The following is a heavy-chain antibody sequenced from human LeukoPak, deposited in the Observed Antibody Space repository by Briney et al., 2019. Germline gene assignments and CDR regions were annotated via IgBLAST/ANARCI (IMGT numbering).Heavy chain of an antibody. CDR1: GFTFSSYS. J-gene: IGHJ4*02. Sequence: GGSLRLSCAASGFTFSSYSMNWVRQAPGKGLEWVSSISSSSSYISYADSVKGRFTISRDNAKNSLYLQMNSLRAEDTAVYYCAREFGREYSGYEAASYWGQGTLVTVSS. D-gene: IGHD5-12*01. CDR3: AREFGREYSGYEAASY. CDR2: ISSSSSYI. V-gene: IGHV3-21*01.